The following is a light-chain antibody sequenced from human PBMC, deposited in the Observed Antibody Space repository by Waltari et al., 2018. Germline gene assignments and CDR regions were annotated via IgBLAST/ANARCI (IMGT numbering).Light chain of an antibody. CDR3: QQLDTYPLT. CDR2: AAS. J-gene: IGKJ4*01. V-gene: IGKV1-9*01. Sequence: IQLTQSPSSRAASVGDRVTITCRASQDITNYLAWYQQEPGKPPKLLIYAASTLQSGVPSRFSGSQSGTDFTLTISTLQPEDFATYYCQQLDTYPLTFGGGTKVEIK. CDR1: QDITNY.